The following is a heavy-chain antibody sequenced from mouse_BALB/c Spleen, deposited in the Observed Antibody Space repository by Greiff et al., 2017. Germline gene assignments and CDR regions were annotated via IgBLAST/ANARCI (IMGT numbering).Heavy chain of an antibody. J-gene: IGHJ3*01. CDR3: TRDYYGNYAFAY. Sequence: LQQPGSELVRPGASVKLSCKASGYTFTSYWMHWVKQRPGQGLEWIGNIYPGSGSTNYDEKFKSKATLTVDTSSSTAYMQLSSLTSEDSAVYYCTRDYYGNYAFAYWGQGTLVTVSA. CDR1: GYTFTSYW. D-gene: IGHD2-1*01. CDR2: IYPGSGST. V-gene: IGHV1S22*01.